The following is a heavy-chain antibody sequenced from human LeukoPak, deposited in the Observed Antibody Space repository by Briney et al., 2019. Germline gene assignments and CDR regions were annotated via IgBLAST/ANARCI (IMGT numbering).Heavy chain of an antibody. CDR3: TRVIVAVPGYFDYFDF. CDR1: GFSFSNHY. V-gene: IGHV3-7*01. CDR2: INEDGSNK. D-gene: IGHD6-19*01. J-gene: IGHJ4*02. Sequence: GSLRLSCTASGFSFSNHYMRWTRQAPGKGLEWVANINEDGSNKWHLGSVKGRFTVSRDNARNSLYLQMNSLRVEDTAVYYCTRVIVAVPGYFDYFDFWGQGTLVTVSS.